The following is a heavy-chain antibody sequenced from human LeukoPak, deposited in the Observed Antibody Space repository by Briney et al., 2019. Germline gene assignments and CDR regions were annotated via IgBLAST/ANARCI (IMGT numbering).Heavy chain of an antibody. CDR2: IKQDRSEK. D-gene: IGHD3-3*01. CDR1: GFTFTNYW. CDR3: ARLREIPVFGVVTKSTSYFDY. J-gene: IGHJ4*02. Sequence: GGSLRLSCAASGFTFTNYWMSWVRQAPGEGLELVANIKQDRSEKYYVDSVKGRFTISRDNAKNSLYLQMNSLRAEDTAVYYCARLREIPVFGVVTKSTSYFDYWGQGTLVTVSS. V-gene: IGHV3-7*01.